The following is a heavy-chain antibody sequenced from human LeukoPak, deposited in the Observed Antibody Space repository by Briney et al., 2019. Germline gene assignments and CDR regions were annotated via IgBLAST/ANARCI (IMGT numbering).Heavy chain of an antibody. CDR3: AGSSSWYVEYYFDY. Sequence: SQTLSLTCTVSGGSISSGSYYWSWIRQPAGKGLEWIGRIYTSGSTNYNPSLKSRVTMSVDTTKNQFSLKLSSVTAADTAVYYCAGSSSWYVEYYFDYWGQGTLVTVSS. CDR1: GGSISSGSYY. J-gene: IGHJ4*02. V-gene: IGHV4-61*02. CDR2: IYTSGST. D-gene: IGHD6-13*01.